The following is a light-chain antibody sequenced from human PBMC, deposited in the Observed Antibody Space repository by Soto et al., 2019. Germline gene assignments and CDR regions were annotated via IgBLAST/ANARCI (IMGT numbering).Light chain of an antibody. Sequence: QSVLTQPASVSGSPGQSITISCTGTSCDVGGYNYVSWYQQHPGKAPKLMIYEVSNRPSGVSNRFSGSKSGNTASLTISGLQAEDEADYYCSSYTSSSTSYVFGTGT. CDR2: EVS. CDR3: SSYTSSSTSYV. CDR1: SCDVGGYNY. J-gene: IGLJ1*01. V-gene: IGLV2-14*01.